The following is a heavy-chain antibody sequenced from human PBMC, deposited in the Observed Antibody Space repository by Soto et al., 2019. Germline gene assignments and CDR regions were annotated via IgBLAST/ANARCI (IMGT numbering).Heavy chain of an antibody. CDR1: GYTFTGYY. CDR3: ANEMVRTTEYYHYYYGMDV. Sequence: ASVKVSCKASGYTFTGYYMHWVRQAPGQGLEWMGWINPNSGGTNYAQKFQGRVTMTRDTSISTAYMELSRLRSDDTAVYYCANEMVRTTEYYHYYYGMDVWGQGTTVTVS. D-gene: IGHD4-17*01. J-gene: IGHJ6*02. CDR2: INPNSGGT. V-gene: IGHV1-2*02.